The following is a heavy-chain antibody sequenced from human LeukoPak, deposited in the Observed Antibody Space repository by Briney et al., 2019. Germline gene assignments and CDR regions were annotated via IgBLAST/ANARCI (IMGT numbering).Heavy chain of an antibody. CDR3: GGIATAGSVDF. CDR2: IDTSGTT. D-gene: IGHD6-13*01. Sequence: SETPSLTCSVCGASVTAYHWTWIRQPPGKGLEWIGYIDTSGTTNYIPSLKSRAFISIDTSKNQFSLRLTSVTAADTAVYYCGGIATAGSVDFWGRGALVTVSS. V-gene: IGHV4-4*09. CDR1: GASVTAYH. J-gene: IGHJ4*02.